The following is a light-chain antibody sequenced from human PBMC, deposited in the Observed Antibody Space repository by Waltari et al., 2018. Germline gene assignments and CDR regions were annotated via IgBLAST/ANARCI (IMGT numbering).Light chain of an antibody. J-gene: IGLJ3*02. CDR1: ISDVGGDNL. CDR2: DVT. V-gene: IGLV2-14*03. CDR3: SSYSSTNAVV. Sequence: QSALTQPASVSRSPGLSVTIPCPRPISDVGGDNLLSWYQQHPGRAPKLRIYDVTPRPSGVSTRFSGSKSGDTASLTISGLQAADEAEYYCSSYSSTNAVVFGGGTQLTV.